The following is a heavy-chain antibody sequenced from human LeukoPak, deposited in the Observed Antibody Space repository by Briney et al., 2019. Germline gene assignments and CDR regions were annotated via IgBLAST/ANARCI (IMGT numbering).Heavy chain of an antibody. CDR3: AREGNWGSFDY. J-gene: IGHJ4*02. Sequence: SVKVSCKASGGTFSSYTISWVRQAPGQGLEWMGRIIPILGIANYAQKFQGRVTITADKSTSTAYMELSSLRSEDTAVYYCAREGNWGSFDYWGQGTLVTVSS. D-gene: IGHD7-27*01. CDR2: IIPILGIA. V-gene: IGHV1-69*04. CDR1: GGTFSSYT.